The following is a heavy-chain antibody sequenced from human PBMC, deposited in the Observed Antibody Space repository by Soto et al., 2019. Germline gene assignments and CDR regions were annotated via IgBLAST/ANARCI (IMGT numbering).Heavy chain of an antibody. CDR2: ISGSGGST. CDR3: ATTTVTTRLPPDAFDI. CDR1: GFTFSSYA. Sequence: EVQLLESGGGLVQPGGSLRLSCAASGFTFSSYAMSWVRQAPGKGLEWVSAISGSGGSTYYADSVKGRFTISRDNSKNTLYLQMNSLRAEDTAVYYCATTTVTTRLPPDAFDIWGQGTMVTVSS. V-gene: IGHV3-23*01. J-gene: IGHJ3*02. D-gene: IGHD4-17*01.